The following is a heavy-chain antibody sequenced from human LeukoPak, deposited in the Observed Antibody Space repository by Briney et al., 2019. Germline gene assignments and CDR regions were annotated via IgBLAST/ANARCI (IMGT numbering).Heavy chain of an antibody. Sequence: KPSGTLSLTCTVSGGSISSYYWSWLRQPPGKGLEWIGLVYDSGSTNYNPSLRRRVTISGDTSKNQVSLKLRSVTAADTAIYYCARDYDYFDYWGQGTQVTVSS. CDR1: GGSISSYY. D-gene: IGHD3-16*01. CDR3: ARDYDYFDY. CDR2: VYDSGST. J-gene: IGHJ4*02. V-gene: IGHV4-59*01.